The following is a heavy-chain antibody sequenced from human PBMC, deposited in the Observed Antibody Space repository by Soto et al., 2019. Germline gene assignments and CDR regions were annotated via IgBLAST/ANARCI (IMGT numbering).Heavy chain of an antibody. CDR2: IYSGGST. Sequence: EVQLVESGGGLIQPGGSLRLSCAASGFTVSSNYMSWVRQAPGKGLEWVSVIYSGGSTYYADSVKGGFTISRDNSKNTLYLQMNSLRAEDTAVYYCARGQDYGDYSYAFDIWGQGTMVTVSS. V-gene: IGHV3-53*01. CDR3: ARGQDYGDYSYAFDI. CDR1: GFTVSSNY. J-gene: IGHJ3*02. D-gene: IGHD4-17*01.